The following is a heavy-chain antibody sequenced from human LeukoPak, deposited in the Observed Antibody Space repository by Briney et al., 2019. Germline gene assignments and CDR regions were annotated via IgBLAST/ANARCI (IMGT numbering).Heavy chain of an antibody. D-gene: IGHD3-10*01. CDR1: GYTFTSYY. CDR3: TRPYYYGSGTYYNDY. V-gene: IGHV1-46*01. Sequence: GASVKVSCKASGYTFTSYYMHWVRQAPGQGLEWMGIINPSGGSTSYAQKFQGRVTMTRDMSTSTVYMELSRLGSDDTAVYYCTRPYYYGSGTYYNDYWGQGTLVTVSS. J-gene: IGHJ4*02. CDR2: INPSGGST.